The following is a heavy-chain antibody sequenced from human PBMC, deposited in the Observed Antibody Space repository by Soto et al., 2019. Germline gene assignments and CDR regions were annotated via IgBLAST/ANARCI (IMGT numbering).Heavy chain of an antibody. Sequence: SDTLSLTWTVSGGSISRGGYYWSWIRQHPGKGLEWIGYIYYSGSTYYNPSLKSRVTISVDTSKNQFSLKLGSVTAADRAVYYCARDTQYGGAFWGQGTLVTVSS. CDR3: ARDTQYGGAF. J-gene: IGHJ4*02. V-gene: IGHV4-31*02. D-gene: IGHD3-10*01. CDR1: GGSISRGGYY. CDR2: IYYSGST.